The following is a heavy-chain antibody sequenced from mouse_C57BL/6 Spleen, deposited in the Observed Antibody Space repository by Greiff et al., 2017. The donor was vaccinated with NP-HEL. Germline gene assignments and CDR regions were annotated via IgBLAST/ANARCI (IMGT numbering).Heavy chain of an antibody. CDR3: VRPLNWDGGGY. V-gene: IGHV10-1*01. Sequence: EVKLVESGGGLVQPKGSLKLSCAASGFSFNTYAMNWVRQGPGKGLEWVARIRRKSNNYETYYDESVKNRFTISRDDSESRHYLQRNNLKTEDAAMYYCVRPLNWDGGGYWGQGTLVTVAA. CDR1: GFSFNTYA. J-gene: IGHJ3*01. CDR2: IRRKSNNYET. D-gene: IGHD4-1*02.